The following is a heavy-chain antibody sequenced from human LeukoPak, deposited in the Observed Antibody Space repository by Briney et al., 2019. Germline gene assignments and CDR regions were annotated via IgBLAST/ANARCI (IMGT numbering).Heavy chain of an antibody. V-gene: IGHV4-4*02. J-gene: IGHJ4*02. CDR3: ARAGIAAAGGGGY. CDR2: IYHSGST. CDR1: GGSISSSNW. D-gene: IGHD6-13*01. Sequence: SETLSLTCAVSGGSISSSNWWSWVRQPPGKGLEWIGEIYHSGSTNYNPSLKSRVTISVDTSKNQFSLKLSSVTAADTAVYYCARAGIAAAGGGGYWGQGTLVTVSS.